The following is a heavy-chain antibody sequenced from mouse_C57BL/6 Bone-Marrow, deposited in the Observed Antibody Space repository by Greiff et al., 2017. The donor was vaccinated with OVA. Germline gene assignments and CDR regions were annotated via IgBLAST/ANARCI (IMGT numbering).Heavy chain of an antibody. D-gene: IGHD4-1*01. V-gene: IGHV1-69*01. CDR1: GYTFTSYW. CDR2: IDPSDSYT. Sequence: VQLKQPGAELVMPGASVKLSCKASGYTFTSYWMHWVKQRPGQGLEWIGEIDPSDSYTNYNQKFKGKSTLTVDKSSSTAYMQLSSLTSEDSAVYYCARWKGLGDFDYWGQGTTLTVSS. CDR3: ARWKGLGDFDY. J-gene: IGHJ2*01.